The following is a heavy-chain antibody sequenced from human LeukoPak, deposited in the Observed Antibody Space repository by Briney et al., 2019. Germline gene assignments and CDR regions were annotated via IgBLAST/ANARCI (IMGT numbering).Heavy chain of an antibody. CDR2: IYYSGST. D-gene: IGHD3-10*01. Sequence: PSETLSLTCTVSGGSISSYYWSWIRQPPGKGLEWIGYIYYSGSTNYNPSLKGRVTISVDTSKNQFSLKLSSVTAADTAVYYCARVVGVLLWFGELGNYFDYWGQGTLVTVSS. V-gene: IGHV4-59*12. CDR3: ARVVGVLLWFGELGNYFDY. J-gene: IGHJ4*02. CDR1: GGSISSYY.